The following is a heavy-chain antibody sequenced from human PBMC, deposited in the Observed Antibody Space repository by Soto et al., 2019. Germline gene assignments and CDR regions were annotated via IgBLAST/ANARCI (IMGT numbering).Heavy chain of an antibody. CDR1: GFTFSNYA. J-gene: IGHJ4*02. CDR2: ISASGGYT. CDR3: AKDQSGYGDHSVY. Sequence: GGSLRLSCAASGFTFSNYAMSWVRRAPGKGLEWVSVISASGGYTHYADSVKGRFTISRDNSKHTLDLQMNSLRAEDTAVYYCAKDQSGYGDHSVYWGQGTLVTVSS. V-gene: IGHV3-23*01. D-gene: IGHD4-17*01.